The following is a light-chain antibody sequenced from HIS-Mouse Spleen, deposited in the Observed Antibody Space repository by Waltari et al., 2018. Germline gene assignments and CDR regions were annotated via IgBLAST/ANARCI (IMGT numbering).Light chain of an antibody. CDR2: EGS. CDR3: CSYAGSSTVV. V-gene: IGLV2-23*01. J-gene: IGLJ2*01. CDR1: SSDVGSYNL. Sequence: QSALTQPASVSGSPGQSIPISCTGTSSDVGSYNLVSWYQQPPGKAPKPMIYEGSKRPSGVSNRFSGSKSGNTASLTISGLQAEDEADYYCCSYAGSSTVVFGGGTKLTVL.